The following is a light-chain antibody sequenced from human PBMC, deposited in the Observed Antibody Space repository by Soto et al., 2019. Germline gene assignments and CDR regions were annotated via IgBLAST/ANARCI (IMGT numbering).Light chain of an antibody. V-gene: IGLV1-40*01. J-gene: IGLJ2*01. CDR3: QSYDTMLSGPGV. CDR1: SSNIGAGYD. CDR2: NNI. Sequence: QAVLTQPPSGSGAPGQRVAISCTGSSSNIGAGYDVHWYQQLPGTAPKLLIYNNINRPSGVSDRFSGSKSGTSASLAITGLQAEDEAEYYCQSYDTMLSGPGVFGGGTKLTVL.